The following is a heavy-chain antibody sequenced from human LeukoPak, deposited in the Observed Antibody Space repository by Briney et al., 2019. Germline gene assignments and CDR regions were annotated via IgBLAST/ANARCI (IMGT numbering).Heavy chain of an antibody. D-gene: IGHD3-3*01. CDR3: ARAEYYDFWSGPSGWFDP. J-gene: IGHJ5*02. CDR2: IKQDGSEK. CDR1: GFTFSSYW. Sequence: GGSLRLSCAAPGFTFSSYWMSWVRQAPGKGLEWVANIKQDGSEKYYVDSVKGRFTISRDNAKNSLYLQMNSLRAEDTAVYYCARAEYYDFWSGPSGWFDPWGQGTLVTVSS. V-gene: IGHV3-7*01.